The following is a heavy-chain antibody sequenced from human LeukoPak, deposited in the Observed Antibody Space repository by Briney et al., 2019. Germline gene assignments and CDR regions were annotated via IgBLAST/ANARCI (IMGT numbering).Heavy chain of an antibody. CDR1: GFTFSSYS. CDR2: ISSSSSYI. D-gene: IGHD1-26*01. CDR3: ASPRGVGATTPTDY. J-gene: IGHJ4*02. Sequence: GGSLRLSCAASGFTFSSYSMNWVRQAPGKGPEWVSSISSSSSYIYYADSVKGRFTVSRDNAKNSLYLQMNSLRAEDTAVYYCASPRGVGATTPTDYWGQGTLVTVSS. V-gene: IGHV3-21*01.